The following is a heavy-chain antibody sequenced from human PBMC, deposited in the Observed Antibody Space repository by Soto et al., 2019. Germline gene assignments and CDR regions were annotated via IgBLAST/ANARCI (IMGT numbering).Heavy chain of an antibody. CDR3: ARDGYCVSSRCSFFPDV. J-gene: IGHJ6*02. D-gene: IGHD2-2*03. Sequence: EVQLVESGGDLVQPGGSLRLSCVASGFTFSSYGMNWVRQGPGKGLEWLSFISKSGTTTYYANSVKGRFTISRDNAKNSLYLQMNSLRDEDMAVYYCARDGYCVSSRCSFFPDVWGPGTTVTVSS. V-gene: IGHV3-48*02. CDR1: GFTFSSYG. CDR2: ISKSGTTT.